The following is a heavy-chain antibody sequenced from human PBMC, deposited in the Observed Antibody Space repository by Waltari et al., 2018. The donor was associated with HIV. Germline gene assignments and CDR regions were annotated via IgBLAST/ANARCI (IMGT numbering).Heavy chain of an antibody. V-gene: IGHV1-18*01. D-gene: IGHD6-19*01. CDR2: IHTYTGNT. CDR1: GLSFTSSG. CDR3: VRDLSPMGKSGWYDS. Sequence: QVRLVQSGAEVEKPGASVKVSCTASGLSFTSSGVMWVRQAPGQGLEWMGWIHTYTGNTDSAENFQGRVTMTRDTFTNTIYMELRTLKSDDSAIYFCVRDLSPMGKSGWYDSWGQGTVVTVSS. J-gene: IGHJ1*01.